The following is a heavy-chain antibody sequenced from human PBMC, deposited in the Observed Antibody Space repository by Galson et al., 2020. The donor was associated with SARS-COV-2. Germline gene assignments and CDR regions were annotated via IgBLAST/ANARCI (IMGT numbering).Heavy chain of an antibody. D-gene: IGHD1-26*01. Sequence: ALKISCAASGFTFSSYAMHWVRQAPGKGLEWVAVISYDGSNKYYADSVKGRFTISRDNSKNTLYLQMNSLRAEDTAVYYCARSGGATGYYFDYWGQGTLVTVSS. CDR2: ISYDGSNK. CDR3: ARSGGATGYYFDY. J-gene: IGHJ4*02. CDR1: GFTFSSYA. V-gene: IGHV3-30*04.